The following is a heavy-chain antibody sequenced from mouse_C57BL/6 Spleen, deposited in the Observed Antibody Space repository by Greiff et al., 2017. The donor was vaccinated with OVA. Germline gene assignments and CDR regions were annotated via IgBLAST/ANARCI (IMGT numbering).Heavy chain of an antibody. Sequence: DVKLVESGPGLVKPSQSLSLTCSVTGYSITSGYYWNWIRQFPGNKLEWMGYISYDGSNNYNPSLKNRISITRDTSKNQFFLKLNAVTTEDTATYYCARREDYYGSSPCAYWGQGTLVTVSA. CDR3: ARREDYYGSSPCAY. V-gene: IGHV3-6*01. J-gene: IGHJ3*01. CDR1: GYSITSGYY. D-gene: IGHD1-1*01. CDR2: ISYDGSN.